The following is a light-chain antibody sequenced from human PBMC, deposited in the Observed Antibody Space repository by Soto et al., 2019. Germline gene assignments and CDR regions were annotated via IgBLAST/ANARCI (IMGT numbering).Light chain of an antibody. J-gene: IGKJ4*01. CDR3: QQYGSAPLT. CDR1: QSVYSSY. V-gene: IGKV3-20*01. CDR2: GAS. Sequence: EIVLTQSPGTLSLSPGEGATLSCRASQSVYSSYLAWYQQKPGQAPRLLISGASSRATGIPDRFSGSGSGTDFPLTISRLEPEDFAVYYCQQYGSAPLTFGGGTKVEIK.